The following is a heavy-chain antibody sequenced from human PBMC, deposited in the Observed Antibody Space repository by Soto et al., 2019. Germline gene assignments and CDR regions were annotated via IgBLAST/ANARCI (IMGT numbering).Heavy chain of an antibody. CDR2: ISGSGGST. CDR1: GFTFSSYA. CDR3: ISMVRGGHNWFDP. D-gene: IGHD3-10*01. Sequence: GGSLRLSCAASGFTFSSYAMSWVRQAPGKGLEWVSAISGSGGSTYYADSVKGRFTISRDNSKNTLYLQMNSLRAEDTAVYYCISMVRGGHNWFDPWGQGTLVTVSS. V-gene: IGHV3-23*01. J-gene: IGHJ5*02.